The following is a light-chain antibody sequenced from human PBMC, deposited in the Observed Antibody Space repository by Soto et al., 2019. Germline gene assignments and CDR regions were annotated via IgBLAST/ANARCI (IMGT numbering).Light chain of an antibody. V-gene: IGKV3-20*01. CDR3: HQYDSSPIT. CDR2: GAS. CDR1: QSVTRSF. J-gene: IGKJ5*01. Sequence: EIVLTQSPGTLSLSPGERVTLSCRASQSVTRSFLAWYQQKPGQAPRLLIYGASSRATGIPDRFSGSGSGTDFTLTISRLEPEDFAVFYCHQYDSSPITFGQGTRLEIK.